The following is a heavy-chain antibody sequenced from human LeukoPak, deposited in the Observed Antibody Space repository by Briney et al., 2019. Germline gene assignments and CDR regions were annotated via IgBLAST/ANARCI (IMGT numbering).Heavy chain of an antibody. V-gene: IGHV4-59*01. CDR2: IYYSGST. Sequence: SETLSLTCTVSGGSISSYSWSWIRQPPGKGLEWIGYIYYSGSTNNNPSLKSRVTISVDTSKNQFSLKLSSVTAADTAVYYCARIYCSGGTCYPGVDWFDPWGREPWSPSPQ. CDR3: ARIYCSGGTCYPGVDWFDP. J-gene: IGHJ5*02. CDR1: GGSISSYS. D-gene: IGHD2-15*01.